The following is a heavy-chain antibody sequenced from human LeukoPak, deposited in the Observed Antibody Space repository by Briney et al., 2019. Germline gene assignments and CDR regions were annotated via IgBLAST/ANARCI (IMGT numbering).Heavy chain of an antibody. CDR2: ISSTSSYI. D-gene: IGHD3-10*01. Sequence: GGSLRLSCAASGFTFSHYNMNWVRQAPGKGLEWVSYISSTSSYIYFADSVKGRFTISRDNAKNSLYLQMNSLRAEDTALYYCAKGDSGSLSRGAFDIWGQGTMVTVSS. J-gene: IGHJ3*02. CDR1: GFTFSHYN. CDR3: AKGDSGSLSRGAFDI. V-gene: IGHV3-21*04.